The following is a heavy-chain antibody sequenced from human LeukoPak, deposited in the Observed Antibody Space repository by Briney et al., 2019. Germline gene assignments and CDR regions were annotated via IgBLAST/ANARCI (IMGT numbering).Heavy chain of an antibody. J-gene: IGHJ6*04. D-gene: IGHD3-16*01. Sequence: GGSLRLSCAASGFTFTSSWMHWVRQAPGKGLVWVSRITRDGSSTTYADSVKGRFTTSRDNAKNTLYLQMDSLRDDDTAVYYCARDPGYESWSPFWGGMDVWGNGTTVIVSS. CDR3: ARDPGYESWSPFWGGMDV. CDR2: ITRDGSST. V-gene: IGHV3-74*01. CDR1: GFTFTSSW.